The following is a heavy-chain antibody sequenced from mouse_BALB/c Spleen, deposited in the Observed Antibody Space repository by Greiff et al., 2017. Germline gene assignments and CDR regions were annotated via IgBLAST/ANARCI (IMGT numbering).Heavy chain of an antibody. CDR1: GYTFTSYV. J-gene: IGHJ4*01. D-gene: IGHD3-1*01. Sequence: VQLQQSGPELVKPGASVKMSCKASGYTFTSYVMHWVKQKPGQGLEWIGYINPYNDGTKYNEKFKGKATLTSDKSSSTAYMELSSLTSEDSAVYYCARGLRTLYYYAMDYWGQGTSVTVSS. V-gene: IGHV1-14*01. CDR3: ARGLRTLYYYAMDY. CDR2: INPYNDGT.